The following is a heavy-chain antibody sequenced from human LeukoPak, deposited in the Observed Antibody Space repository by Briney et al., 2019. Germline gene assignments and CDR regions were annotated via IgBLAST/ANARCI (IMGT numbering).Heavy chain of an antibody. J-gene: IGHJ4*02. CDR2: ISSSSSYI. Sequence: NPGGSLRLSCAASGFTFSSYWMHWVRQAPGKGLEWVSSISSSSSYIYYADSVKGRFTISRDNAKNSLYLQMNSLRAEDTAVYYCARVLGRLTPISGSYGIDYWGQGILVTVSS. D-gene: IGHD1-26*01. CDR1: GFTFSSYW. V-gene: IGHV3-21*01. CDR3: ARVLGRLTPISGSYGIDY.